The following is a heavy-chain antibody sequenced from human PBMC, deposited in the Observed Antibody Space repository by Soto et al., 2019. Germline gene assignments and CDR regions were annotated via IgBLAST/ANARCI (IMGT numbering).Heavy chain of an antibody. CDR3: ARASIAVAGTESYYYYGMDV. J-gene: IGHJ6*02. CDR1: GGTFSSYT. CDR2: IIPILGIA. V-gene: IGHV1-69*02. D-gene: IGHD6-19*01. Sequence: QVQLVQSGAEVKKPGSSVKVSCKASGGTFSSYTISWVRQAPGQGLEWMGRIIPILGIANYAQKFQGRVTITADKSTSTAYMDLSSLRSEDTAVYYCARASIAVAGTESYYYYGMDVWGQGTTVTVSS.